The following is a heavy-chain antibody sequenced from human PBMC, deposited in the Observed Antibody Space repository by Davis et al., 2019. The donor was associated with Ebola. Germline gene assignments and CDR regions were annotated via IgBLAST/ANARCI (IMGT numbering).Heavy chain of an antibody. J-gene: IGHJ4*02. Sequence: GESLKISCAASGFIFSNYGMHWVRQAPGKGLEWVAVLSPDGSTTYYADSVKGRFTISRDNSMNTLFLQMNSLRAEDTAVYYCASHTYRQRADYWGQGTLVTVSS. CDR3: ASHTYRQRADY. CDR1: GFIFSNYG. CDR2: LSPDGSTT. D-gene: IGHD1-1*01. V-gene: IGHV3-30*03.